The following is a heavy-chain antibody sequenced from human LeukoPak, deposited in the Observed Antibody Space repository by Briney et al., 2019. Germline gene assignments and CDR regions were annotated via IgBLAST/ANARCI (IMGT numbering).Heavy chain of an antibody. CDR2: IYYSGST. CDR3: GALDILVVPAAPHAFDI. CDR1: GGSISSSSYY. J-gene: IGHJ3*02. V-gene: IGHV4-39*01. D-gene: IGHD2-2*03. Sequence: SETLSLTCTVSGGSISSSSYYWGWIRQPPGKGLEWIGSIYYSGSTYYNPSLKSRVTISVDTSKNQFSLKLSSVTAADTAVYYCGALDILVVPAAPHAFDIWGQGTMVTVSS.